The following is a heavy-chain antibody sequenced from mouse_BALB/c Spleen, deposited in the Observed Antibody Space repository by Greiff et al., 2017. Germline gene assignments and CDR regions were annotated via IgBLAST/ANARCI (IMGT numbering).Heavy chain of an antibody. J-gene: IGHJ4*01. CDR1: GFSLTSYG. V-gene: IGHV2-9*02. D-gene: IGHD2-10*01. CDR2: IWAGGST. Sequence: QVQLKESGPGLVAPSQSLSITCTVSGFSLTSYGVHWVRQPPGKGLEWLGVIWAGGSTNYNSALMSRLSISKDNSKSQVFLKMNSLQTDDTAMYYCARAYYGNYKGGAMDYWGQGTSVTVSS. CDR3: ARAYYGNYKGGAMDY.